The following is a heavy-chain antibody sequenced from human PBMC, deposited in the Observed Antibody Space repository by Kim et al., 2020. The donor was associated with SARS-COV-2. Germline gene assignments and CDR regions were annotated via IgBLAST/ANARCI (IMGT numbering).Heavy chain of an antibody. D-gene: IGHD2-2*01. CDR3: ARDLRWRQPFFDY. V-gene: IGHV3-33*05. J-gene: IGHJ4*02. Sequence: GGSLRLSCAASGFTFSSYGMHWVRQAPGKGLEWVAVISYDGSNKYYADSVKGRFTISRDNSKNTLYLQMNSLRAEDTAVYYCARDLRWRQPFFDYWGQGTLFTFSS. CDR2: ISYDGSNK. CDR1: GFTFSSYG.